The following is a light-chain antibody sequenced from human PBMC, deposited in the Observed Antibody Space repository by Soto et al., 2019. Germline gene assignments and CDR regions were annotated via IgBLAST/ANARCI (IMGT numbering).Light chain of an antibody. CDR2: AAS. J-gene: IGKJ1*01. V-gene: IGKV1-27*01. CDR3: QNYNGAPWT. Sequence: DIQMTQSPSSLSASVGDRVTITCRANQGISTYLVWYQQKPGTVPELLIFAASTLQSGVPSRFSGSGSGTDFTLTISSLQPEDVATYYCQNYNGAPWTFGQGTKVEIK. CDR1: QGISTY.